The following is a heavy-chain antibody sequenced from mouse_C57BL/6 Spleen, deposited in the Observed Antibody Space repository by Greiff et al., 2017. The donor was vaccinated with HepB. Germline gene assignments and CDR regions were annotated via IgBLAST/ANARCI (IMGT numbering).Heavy chain of an antibody. Sequence: QVQLQQSGPELVKPGASVKISCKASGYSFTSYYIHWVKQRPGQGLEWIGWIYPGSGNTKYNEKFKGKATLTADTSSSTAYMQLSSLTSEDSAVYYCAKRPYGIKWYFDVWGTGTTVTVSS. CDR1: GYSFTSYY. CDR3: AKRPYGIKWYFDV. V-gene: IGHV1-66*01. J-gene: IGHJ1*03. D-gene: IGHD2-1*01. CDR2: IYPGSGNT.